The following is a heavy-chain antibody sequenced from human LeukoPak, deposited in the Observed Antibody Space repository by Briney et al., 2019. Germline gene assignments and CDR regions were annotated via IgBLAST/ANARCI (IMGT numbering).Heavy chain of an antibody. CDR3: AKERLTTTAFDY. J-gene: IGHJ4*02. CDR1: GFTFSTYA. CDR2: ISGSGGST. D-gene: IGHD1-1*01. V-gene: IGHV3-23*01. Sequence: PGGSLRLSCAASGFTFSTYAVSWIRQAPGKGLEWVSIISGSGGSTYYADSVKGRFTISRDNSKNTLYLQMNSLRAKDTAVYYCAKERLTTTAFDYWGQGTLVTVSS.